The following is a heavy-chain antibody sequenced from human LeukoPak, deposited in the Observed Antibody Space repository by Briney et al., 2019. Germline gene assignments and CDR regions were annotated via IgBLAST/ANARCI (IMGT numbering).Heavy chain of an antibody. D-gene: IGHD3-22*01. J-gene: IGHJ4*02. CDR2: INPSGGST. V-gene: IGHV1-46*01. Sequence: ASVKVSCKASGYTFTSYYMHWVRQAPGQGLEWMGIINPSGGSTSYAQKFQGRVTITADESTSTAYMELSSLRSEDTAVYYCARERGPYYYDSSGYPFDYWGQGTLVTVSS. CDR3: ARERGPYYYDSSGYPFDY. CDR1: GYTFTSYY.